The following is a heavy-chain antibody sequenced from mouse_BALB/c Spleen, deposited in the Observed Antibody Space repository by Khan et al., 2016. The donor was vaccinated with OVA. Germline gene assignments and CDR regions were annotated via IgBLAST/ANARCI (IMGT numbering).Heavy chain of an antibody. CDR1: GVDFSRNW. Sequence: AASGVDFSRNWMSWARQAPGKGQEWIGEINPGSRTINYTPSLKEKFIISRDNAKNTLYLQMRKVRSEDTALYYCARLERYGQLANWGQGTLVTVSA. D-gene: IGHD2-14*01. V-gene: IGHV4-2*02. CDR2: INPGSRTI. J-gene: IGHJ3*01. CDR3: ARLERYGQLAN.